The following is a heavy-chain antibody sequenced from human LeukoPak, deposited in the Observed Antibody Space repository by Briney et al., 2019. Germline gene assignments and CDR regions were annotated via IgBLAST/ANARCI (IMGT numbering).Heavy chain of an antibody. CDR2: IYHGGST. V-gene: IGHV4-38-2*02. Sequence: PSETLSLTCTVSGYSISSGYYWGWIRQSPGKGLEWIGSIYHGGSTYYNPSLRSRVIVSVDTSKNHFSLKLSSVTAADTAVYYCARGDSWDGSYFDYWGQGTLVTVSS. J-gene: IGHJ4*02. CDR1: GYSISSGYY. D-gene: IGHD1-26*01. CDR3: ARGDSWDGSYFDY.